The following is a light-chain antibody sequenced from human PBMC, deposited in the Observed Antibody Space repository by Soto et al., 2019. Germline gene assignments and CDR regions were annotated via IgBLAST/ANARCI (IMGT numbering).Light chain of an antibody. J-gene: IGKJ1*01. CDR1: QYINTR. CDR3: HQRQSWTRT. Sequence: EIVLTQSPATLSSFPGDSVTLSCRASQYINTRLAWYQHRPGQAPRLLIYQTSIRAAGIPARFSAIESGTDGTITLSDVKKEDGSLYDGHQRQSWTRTFGQGTKVDIK. CDR2: QTS. V-gene: IGKV3D-11*03.